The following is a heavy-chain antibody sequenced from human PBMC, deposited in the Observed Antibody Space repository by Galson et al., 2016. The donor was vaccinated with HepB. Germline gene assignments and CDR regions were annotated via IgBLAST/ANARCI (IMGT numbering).Heavy chain of an antibody. CDR3: AKDAAVTLPGVYFEY. V-gene: IGHV3-30*18. CDR2: ISHDGING. CDR1: GFIFNSHT. D-gene: IGHD4-17*01. J-gene: IGHJ4*02. Sequence: SLRLSCAASGFIFNSHTMHWVRQETPGKGLEWVASISHDGINGKYADSVRGRFTISRDNSKNTVYLQMSSLRAEDTVVYYCAKDAAVTLPGVYFEYWGQGTLVTVSS.